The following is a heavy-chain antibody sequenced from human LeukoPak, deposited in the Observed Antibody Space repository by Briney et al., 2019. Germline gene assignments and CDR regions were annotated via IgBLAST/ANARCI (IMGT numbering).Heavy chain of an antibody. J-gene: IGHJ4*02. CDR1: AGSISTYY. CDR3: ARTDSSGYPLFDY. CDR2: IYYSGST. V-gene: IGHV4-59*01. D-gene: IGHD3-22*01. Sequence: SETLSLTCTVSAGSISTYYWRWIRQPPGKGLEWIGYIYYSGSTNYNPSLKSRVTRSVDTSKNQFFLKLSSVTAADTAVYYCARTDSSGYPLFDYWGQGTLVTVSS.